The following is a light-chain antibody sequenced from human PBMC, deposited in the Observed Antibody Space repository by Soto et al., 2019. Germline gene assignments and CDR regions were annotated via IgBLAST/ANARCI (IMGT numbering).Light chain of an antibody. V-gene: IGKV3-15*01. CDR3: QQYNTLLGP. CDR2: GAS. Sequence: EIVMTQSPATLSVSPGERATLSCRASQSVSSNLAWYQQKPGQAPRLLIYGASTRATDIPARCSGSGSGTEFTLTINSLQSEDFAVYYCQQYNTLLGPFGQGTKGEIK. J-gene: IGKJ1*01. CDR1: QSVSSN.